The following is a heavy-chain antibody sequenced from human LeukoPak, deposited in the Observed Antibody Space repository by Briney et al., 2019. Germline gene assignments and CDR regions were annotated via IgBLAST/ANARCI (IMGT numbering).Heavy chain of an antibody. J-gene: IGHJ4*02. CDR2: ISAYNGNT. D-gene: IGHD5-18*01. Sequence: ASVKVSCKASGYTFTGYYMHWVRQAPGQGLEWMGWISAYNGNTNYAQKLQGRVTMTTDTSTSTAYMELSSLRSEDTAVYYCARVFGGYNYWGQGTLVTVSS. CDR3: ARVFGGYNY. CDR1: GYTFTGYY. V-gene: IGHV1-18*04.